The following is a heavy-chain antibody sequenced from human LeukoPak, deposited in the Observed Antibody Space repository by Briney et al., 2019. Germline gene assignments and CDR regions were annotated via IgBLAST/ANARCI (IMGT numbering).Heavy chain of an antibody. CDR1: GFTFSNYW. CDR3: VRGMHV. Sequence: GGSLRLSCAGSGFTFSNYWMTWVRQAPGKGLEWVANIKQEGSETYYVDSVKGRFTISRDNAENSLYLQMNSLRAEDTVVYYCVRGMHVWGKGTTVTVSS. V-gene: IGHV3-7*01. J-gene: IGHJ6*04. CDR2: IKQEGSET.